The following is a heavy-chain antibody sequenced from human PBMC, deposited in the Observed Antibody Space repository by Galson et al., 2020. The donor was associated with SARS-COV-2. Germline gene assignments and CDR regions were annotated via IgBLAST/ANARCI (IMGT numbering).Heavy chain of an antibody. D-gene: IGHD6-19*01. CDR2: ISYDGSNK. CDR3: AKGPSSEDAFDI. Sequence: GGSLRLSCAASGFTFSSYGMHWVRQAPGKGLEWVAVISYDGSNKYYADSVKGRFTISRDNSKNTLYLQMNSLRAEDTAVYYCAKGPSSEDAFDIWGQGTMVTVSS. J-gene: IGHJ3*02. CDR1: GFTFSSYG. V-gene: IGHV3-30*18.